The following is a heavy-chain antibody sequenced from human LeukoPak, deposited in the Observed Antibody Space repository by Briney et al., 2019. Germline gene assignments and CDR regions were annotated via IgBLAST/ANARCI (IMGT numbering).Heavy chain of an antibody. CDR1: GFTVSSDY. CDR2: IYSGGST. J-gene: IGHJ3*02. Sequence: PGGSLRLSCAASGFTVSSDYLSWVRQAPGKGLVWVGIIYSGGSTFYADSVKGRFTISRDNAKNSLYLQMNSLRAEDTALYYCAKDYDSSPDAFDIWGQGTMVTVSS. V-gene: IGHV3-53*05. D-gene: IGHD3-22*01. CDR3: AKDYDSSPDAFDI.